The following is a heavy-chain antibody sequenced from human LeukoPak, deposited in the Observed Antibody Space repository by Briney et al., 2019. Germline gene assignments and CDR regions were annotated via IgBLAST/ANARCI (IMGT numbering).Heavy chain of an antibody. CDR1: GFTFSSYS. D-gene: IGHD2-15*01. J-gene: IGHJ4*02. CDR2: ISSSSSTI. CDR3: ARERRYCSGGSCPHFDY. Sequence: GGSLRLSCAASGFTFSSYSMNWVRQAPGKGLEWVSYISSSSSTIYYAGSVKGRFTISRDNAKNSLYLQMNSLRDEDTAVYYCARERRYCSGGSCPHFDYWGQGTLVTVSS. V-gene: IGHV3-48*02.